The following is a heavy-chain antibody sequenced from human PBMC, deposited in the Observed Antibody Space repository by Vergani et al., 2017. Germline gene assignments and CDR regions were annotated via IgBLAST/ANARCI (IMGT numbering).Heavy chain of an antibody. D-gene: IGHD5-12*01. J-gene: IGHJ6*02. CDR1: GYTLTELS. CDR2: FDPEDGET. V-gene: IGHV1-24*01. Sequence: QVQLVQSGAEVNKPGASVKVSCKVSGYTLTELSMPWVRQAPGKGLEWIGGFDPEDGETIYAQKFQGRVTMTEDTSTDTAYMELSSLRSEDTAVYYCATPRLRFSYYYYYGMDVWGQGTTVTVSS. CDR3: ATPRLRFSYYYYYGMDV.